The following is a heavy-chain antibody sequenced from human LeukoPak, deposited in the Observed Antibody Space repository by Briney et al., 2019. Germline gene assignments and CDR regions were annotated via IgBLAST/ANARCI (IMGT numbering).Heavy chain of an antibody. D-gene: IGHD3-22*01. J-gene: IGHJ4*02. Sequence: GGSLRLSCAASGFTFSSYAMSWVRQAPGKGLEWVSAISGSGGSTYYADSVKGRFTISRDNSKNTLYLQMNSLRAEDTAVYYCATRGITMIVVVTSSDYWGQGTLVTVSS. CDR3: ATRGITMIVVVTSSDY. V-gene: IGHV3-23*01. CDR2: ISGSGGST. CDR1: GFTFSSYA.